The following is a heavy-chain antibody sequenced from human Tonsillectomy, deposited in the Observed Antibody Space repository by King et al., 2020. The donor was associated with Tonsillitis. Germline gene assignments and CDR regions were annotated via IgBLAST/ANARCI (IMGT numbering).Heavy chain of an antibody. CDR1: GFTFSSYW. D-gene: IGHD5-12*01. V-gene: IGHV3-74*01. Sequence: VQLVESGGGLVQPGGSLRLSCAASGFTFSSYWMHWVRQGPGKGLVWVSRINSDGSSTSYADSVKGRFTISRDNAKKTLYLQMNSLRAEDTAVYYCAREWRSYSGYDYIDYWGQGTLVTVSS. CDR3: AREWRSYSGYDYIDY. CDR2: INSDGSST. J-gene: IGHJ4*02.